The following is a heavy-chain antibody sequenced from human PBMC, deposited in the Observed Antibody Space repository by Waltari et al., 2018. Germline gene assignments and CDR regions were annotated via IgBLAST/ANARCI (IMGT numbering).Heavy chain of an antibody. CDR2: INHSGST. CDR3: ARRRITMVRGVIHWFDP. J-gene: IGHJ5*02. D-gene: IGHD3-10*01. CDR1: GGSFSGYY. Sequence: QVQLQQWGAGLLKPSETLSLTCAVYGGSFSGYYWRWIRQPPGKGLEWIGEINHSGSTNYNPSLKSRVTISVDTSKNQFSLKLSSVTAADTAVYYCARRRITMVRGVIHWFDPWGQGTLVTVSS. V-gene: IGHV4-34*01.